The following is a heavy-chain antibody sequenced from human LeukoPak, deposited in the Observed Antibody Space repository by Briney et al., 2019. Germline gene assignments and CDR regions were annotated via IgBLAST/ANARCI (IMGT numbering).Heavy chain of an antibody. D-gene: IGHD5-18*01. CDR3: ARYSYGYRY. CDR2: IFHGGNT. V-gene: IGHV4-39*01. Sequence: SETLSLTCTVSGDSSTSSAFYLGWIRQAPGKGLEWIGNIFHGGNTHYNPSLKSRVSISVDRSKNQVSLNLSSVTAADTALYYCARYSYGYRYWGQGTLVTVSS. CDR1: GDSSTSSAFY. J-gene: IGHJ4*02.